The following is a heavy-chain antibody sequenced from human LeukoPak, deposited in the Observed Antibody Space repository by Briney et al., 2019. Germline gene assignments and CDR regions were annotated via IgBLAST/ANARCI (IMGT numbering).Heavy chain of an antibody. Sequence: GGSLRLSCAASGFIFSSYSMSWVRQAPGKGLEWVAVISKDGSDKYYPGSVRGRFTISRDNSKNTIYLQMDSLRAEDTAIYYCARDYWWNYDYWGQGTLVTVSS. CDR1: GFIFSSYS. D-gene: IGHD1-7*01. V-gene: IGHV3-30-3*01. CDR2: ISKDGSDK. J-gene: IGHJ4*02. CDR3: ARDYWWNYDY.